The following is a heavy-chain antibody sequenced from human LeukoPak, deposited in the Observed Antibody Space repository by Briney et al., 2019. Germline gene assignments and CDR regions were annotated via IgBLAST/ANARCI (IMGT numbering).Heavy chain of an antibody. CDR3: ARHGPEFYDFWSGYYAGPFDY. CDR1: GGSISSYY. V-gene: IGHV4-4*09. J-gene: IGHJ4*02. D-gene: IGHD3-3*01. CDR2: IYTSGST. Sequence: PSETLSLICTVSGGSISSYYWSWIRQPPGKGLEWIGYIYTSGSTNYNPSLKSRVTISVDTSKNQFSLKLSSVTAADTAVYYCARHGPEFYDFWSGYYAGPFDYWGQGTLVTVSS.